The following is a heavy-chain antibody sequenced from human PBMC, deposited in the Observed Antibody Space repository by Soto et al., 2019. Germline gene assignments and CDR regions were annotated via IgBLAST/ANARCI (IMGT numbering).Heavy chain of an antibody. D-gene: IGHD3-16*02. V-gene: IGHV1-18*04. Sequence: QVQLVQSGAEVKKPGASVKVSCKASGYTFTNYGISWVRQAPGQGLEWMGWISTNSGHTDYAQNLRGRVTMTTDTSTTTVYMELRSLRSDDTAVYYCAREEYRQLDHWGQGTLVTVSS. CDR1: GYTFTNYG. J-gene: IGHJ5*02. CDR2: ISTNSGHT. CDR3: AREEYRQLDH.